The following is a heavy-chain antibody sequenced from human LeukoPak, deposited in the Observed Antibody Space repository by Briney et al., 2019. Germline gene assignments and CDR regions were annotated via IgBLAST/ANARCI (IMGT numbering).Heavy chain of an antibody. CDR3: TRMTTGHDY. J-gene: IGHJ4*02. CDR1: GVSFNDYY. Sequence: SETLSLTSAVSGVSFNDYYWSWVRQTPGKGLEWIGEINHSGYTNDSPSLKSRVTLSIDTSRTQFSLNLRSVTVAHTGIYYCTRMTTGHDYWGQGTLVTVSS. V-gene: IGHV4-34*01. CDR2: INHSGYT. D-gene: IGHD4-17*01.